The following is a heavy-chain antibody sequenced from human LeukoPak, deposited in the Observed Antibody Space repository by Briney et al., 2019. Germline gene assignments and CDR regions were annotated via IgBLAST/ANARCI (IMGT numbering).Heavy chain of an antibody. D-gene: IGHD3-3*01. V-gene: IGHV1-8*03. CDR2: MNPNSGNT. J-gene: IGHJ5*02. CDR1: GYTFTSYD. CDR3: ARDHYDFWSGYPRLFDP. Sequence: ASVKVSCKASGYTFTSYDINCVRQATGQGLEWMGGMNPNSGNTGYAQKSQGRVTITRNTSISTAYVELSSLRSEDTAVYYCARDHYDFWSGYPRLFDPWGQGTLVTVSS.